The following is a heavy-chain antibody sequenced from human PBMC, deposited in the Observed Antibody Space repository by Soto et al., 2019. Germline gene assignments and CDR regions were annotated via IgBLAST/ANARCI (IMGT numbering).Heavy chain of an antibody. Sequence: ASVKVSCKASGGTFSSYAISWVRQAPGQGLEWMGGIIPIFGTANYAQKFQGRVTITADESTSTAYMELSSLRSEDTAVYYCARSRSITGTTYTYYYYGMDVWGQGTTVTVSS. D-gene: IGHD1-7*01. CDR1: GGTFSSYA. J-gene: IGHJ6*02. CDR2: IIPIFGTA. CDR3: ARSRSITGTTYTYYYYGMDV. V-gene: IGHV1-69*13.